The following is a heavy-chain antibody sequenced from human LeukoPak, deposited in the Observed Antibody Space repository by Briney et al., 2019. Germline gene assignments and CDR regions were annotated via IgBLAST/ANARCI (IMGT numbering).Heavy chain of an antibody. D-gene: IGHD3-22*01. CDR1: GFTFSSYA. J-gene: IGHJ6*02. V-gene: IGHV3-30-3*01. CDR2: ISYDGSNK. CDR3: ARVEEVVINPPGTGNGMDV. Sequence: GGSLRLSCAASGFTFSSYAMHWVRQAPGKGREWVADISYDGSNKYYADSVKGRFTISRDNSKNTLYLQMNSLRAEDTAVYYCARVEEVVINPPGTGNGMDVWGQGTTVTVSS.